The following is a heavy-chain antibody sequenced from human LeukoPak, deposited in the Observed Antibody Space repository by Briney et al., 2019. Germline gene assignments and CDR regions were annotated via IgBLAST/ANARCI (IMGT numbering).Heavy chain of an antibody. Sequence: SVKVSCTASGGTFSSYAISWVRQAPGQGLEWMGGIIPIFGTANYAQKFQGRVTITADESTSTAYMELSSLRSEDTAVYYCARLYAYYDSSGYYTHLRAFDIWGQGTMVTVSS. D-gene: IGHD3-22*01. CDR3: ARLYAYYDSSGYYTHLRAFDI. J-gene: IGHJ3*02. CDR2: IIPIFGTA. CDR1: GGTFSSYA. V-gene: IGHV1-69*13.